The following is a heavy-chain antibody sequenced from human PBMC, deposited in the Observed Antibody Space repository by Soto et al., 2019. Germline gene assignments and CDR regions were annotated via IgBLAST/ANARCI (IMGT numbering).Heavy chain of an antibody. V-gene: IGHV3-30*18. J-gene: IGHJ6*02. CDR3: AKGDLSITGTIQIAYYYYYGMDV. D-gene: IGHD1-7*01. Sequence: PGGSLRLSYAASGFTFISYGMHWVRQAPGKGLEWVAVISYDGSNKYYADSVKGRFTISRDNSKNTLYLQMNSLRAEDTAVYYCAKGDLSITGTIQIAYYYYYGMDVWGQGTTVTVSS. CDR1: GFTFISYG. CDR2: ISYDGSNK.